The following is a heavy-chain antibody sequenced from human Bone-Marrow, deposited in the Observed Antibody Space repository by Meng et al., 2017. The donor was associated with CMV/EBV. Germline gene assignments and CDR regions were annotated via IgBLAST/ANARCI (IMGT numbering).Heavy chain of an antibody. CDR3: TVNIWSDY. D-gene: IGHD2/OR15-2a*01. V-gene: IGHV3-15*07. CDR2: IKSKTRGETT. CDR1: GFPFRNAW. Sequence: LSCAASGFPFRNAWMDWVRQAPGKGLEWVGRIKSKTRGETTDYAAPVKGRFTISRDDSKNTLYLQMNSLITEDTAVYYCTVNIWSDYWGQGTLVTVSS. J-gene: IGHJ4*02.